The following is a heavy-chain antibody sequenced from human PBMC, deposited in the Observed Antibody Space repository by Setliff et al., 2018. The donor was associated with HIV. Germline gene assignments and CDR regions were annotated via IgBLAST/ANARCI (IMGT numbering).Heavy chain of an antibody. D-gene: IGHD1-26*01. CDR1: GFTFSDYY. V-gene: IGHV3-11*01. CDR3: ARDAGGSYQKYFQH. J-gene: IGHJ1*01. Sequence: GGSLRLSCAASGFTFSDYYVSWIRQAPGKGLEWISYISFSGDITYYADSVKGRFTISRDNVKNSLYLQLTGLRAEDTAVYYCARDAGGSYQKYFQHWGQGTLVTVSS. CDR2: ISFSGDIT.